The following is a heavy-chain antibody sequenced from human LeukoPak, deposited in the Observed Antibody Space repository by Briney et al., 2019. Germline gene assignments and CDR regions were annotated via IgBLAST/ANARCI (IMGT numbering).Heavy chain of an antibody. V-gene: IGHV3-30*03. D-gene: IGHD6-19*01. CDR2: ISYDGSNK. CDR3: AGGNYEQWLAYFDY. CDR1: GFTFSSYG. J-gene: IGHJ4*02. Sequence: GRSLRLSSAASGFTFSSYGMHWVRQAPGKGLEWVSVISYDGSNKYYADSVKGRFTISRDNSKNTLYLQMNSLRAEDTAVYYCAGGNYEQWLAYFDYWGQGTLVTVSS.